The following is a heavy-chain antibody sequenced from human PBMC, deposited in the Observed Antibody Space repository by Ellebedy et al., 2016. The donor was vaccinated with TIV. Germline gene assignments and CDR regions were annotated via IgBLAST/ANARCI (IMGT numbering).Heavy chain of an antibody. CDR2: ISTDGSSA. CDR3: TRMGVLPTSYYGMDV. Sequence: GGSLRLSCAASGFTLRSYWMHWVRQAPGQGLVWVSRISTDGSSATYADSVTGRLTISSDNAKNTLYLQMNSLRVEDTALYYCTRMGVLPTSYYGMDVWGQGTTVTVSS. D-gene: IGHD3-10*01. V-gene: IGHV3-74*01. CDR1: GFTLRSYW. J-gene: IGHJ6*02.